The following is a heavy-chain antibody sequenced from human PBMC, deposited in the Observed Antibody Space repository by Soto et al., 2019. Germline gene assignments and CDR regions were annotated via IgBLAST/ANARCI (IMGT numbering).Heavy chain of an antibody. Sequence: SETLSLTCTVSGGSVSSGSYYWSWIRQPPGKGLEWIGYIYYSGSTNYNPSLKSRVTISVDTSKNQFSLKLSSVTAADTAVYYCARLSSSWRNNWFDPWGQGTLVTVSS. J-gene: IGHJ5*02. CDR1: GGSVSSGSYY. CDR2: IYYSGST. CDR3: ARLSSSWRNNWFDP. V-gene: IGHV4-61*01. D-gene: IGHD6-13*01.